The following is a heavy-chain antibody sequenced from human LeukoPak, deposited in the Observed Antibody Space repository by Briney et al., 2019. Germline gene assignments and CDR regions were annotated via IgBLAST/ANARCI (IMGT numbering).Heavy chain of an antibody. CDR2: ISYDGSNK. CDR3: AKAPLEHCSGGTCYPLDY. Sequence: GGSLRLSCAASGFTFSRYGMHWVRQAPGKGLEWVTAISYDGSNKYYADSVKGRFTISRDNSKNTLYVQMNSLRAEDTAVYYCAKAPLEHCSGGTCYPLDYWGQGTLVTVSS. J-gene: IGHJ4*02. V-gene: IGHV3-30*04. D-gene: IGHD2-15*01. CDR1: GFTFSRYG.